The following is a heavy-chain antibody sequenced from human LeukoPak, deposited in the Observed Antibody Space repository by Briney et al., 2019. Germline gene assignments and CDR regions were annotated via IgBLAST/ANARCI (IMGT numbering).Heavy chain of an antibody. CDR3: AVETVPSDGI. Sequence: GGSLRLSCAASGFTFFNYAMSWVRQAPGKGLEWVSAISGNGAGAHYADSVKGRLTISRDNSKNTLYLQMSSLRVEDTAVYHCAVETVPSDGIWGPGTMVTVSS. V-gene: IGHV3-23*01. D-gene: IGHD1-1*01. CDR2: ISGNGAGA. J-gene: IGHJ3*02. CDR1: GFTFFNYA.